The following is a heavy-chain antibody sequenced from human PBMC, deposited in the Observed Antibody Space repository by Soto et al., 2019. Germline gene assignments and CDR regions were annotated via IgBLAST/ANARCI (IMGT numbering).Heavy chain of an antibody. V-gene: IGHV3-23*01. CDR2: MSGSSSTT. J-gene: IGHJ4*02. CDR3: AKNQERELPRVIDF. CDR1: GLTFINYA. D-gene: IGHD1-7*01. Sequence: PGGSLRLSCATPGLTFINYAMSWVRQAPGGGLEWVSSMSGSSSTTYYADSVRGRFTISRDRSKNTLYLQMSSLRAEDTALYYCAKNQERELPRVIDFWGQGTLVTVSS.